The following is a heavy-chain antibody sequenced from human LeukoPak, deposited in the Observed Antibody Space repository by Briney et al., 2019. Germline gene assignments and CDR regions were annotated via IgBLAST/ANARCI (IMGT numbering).Heavy chain of an antibody. V-gene: IGHV3-33*01. Sequence: GGSLRLSCAASGFTFSSYGMHWVSQAPGKGLEWVAVIWYDGTNKYYADSVKGRFTISRDNSKNTLYLQMNSLRAEDTAVYYCARSVLEWYYFDYWGQRTLVTVSS. CDR2: IWYDGTNK. D-gene: IGHD3-3*01. CDR3: ARSVLEWYYFDY. J-gene: IGHJ4*02. CDR1: GFTFSSYG.